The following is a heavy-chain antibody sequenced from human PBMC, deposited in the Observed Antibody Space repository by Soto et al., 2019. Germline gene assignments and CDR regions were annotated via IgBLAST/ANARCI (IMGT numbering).Heavy chain of an antibody. J-gene: IGHJ4*02. CDR1: GGSISSGGYS. CDR2: IYHSGST. V-gene: IGHV4-30-2*01. Sequence: QLQLQESGSGLVKPSQTLSLTCAVSGGSISSGGYSWSWIRQPPGKGLEWIGYIYHSGSTYYNPPLKGRVTTPVDRPKNQFSLKLSSVTAADTAVYYCATPPGPYWGQGTPATVSS. CDR3: ATPPGPY.